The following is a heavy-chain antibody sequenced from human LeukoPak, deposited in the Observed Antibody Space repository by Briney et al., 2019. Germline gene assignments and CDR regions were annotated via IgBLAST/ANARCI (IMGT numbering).Heavy chain of an antibody. CDR1: GFTVSSNF. V-gene: IGHV3-66*01. Sequence: GGSLRLSCAASGFTVSSNFMSWVRQAPGKGLEWVSLIYSGGSTYYADSVKGRFTISRDISKNTLFLQLNSLRAEDTAVYYCARDLGYSYGSGDYWGQGTLVTVSS. D-gene: IGHD5-18*01. CDR3: ARDLGYSYGSGDY. J-gene: IGHJ4*02. CDR2: IYSGGST.